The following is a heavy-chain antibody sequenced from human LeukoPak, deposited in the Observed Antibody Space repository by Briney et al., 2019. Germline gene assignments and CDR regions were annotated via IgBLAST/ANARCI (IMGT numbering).Heavy chain of an antibody. CDR2: VSTYNGDT. CDR1: GYTFTKNA. Sequence: ASVKVSCKASGYTFTKNAMNWVRQAPGQGLEWMGWVSTYNGDTKYAQNFQDRVTMTRDTSTTTVYMELRGLRSDDTAVYYCAAGGAAGNWFDPWGQGTLVTVSS. V-gene: IGHV1-18*01. CDR3: AAGGAAGNWFDP. D-gene: IGHD6-13*01. J-gene: IGHJ5*02.